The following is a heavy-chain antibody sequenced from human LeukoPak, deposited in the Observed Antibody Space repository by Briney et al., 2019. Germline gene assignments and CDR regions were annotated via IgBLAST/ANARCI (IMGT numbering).Heavy chain of an antibody. V-gene: IGHV4-34*01. J-gene: IGHJ4*02. CDR3: ARNRMVRGVIRSNTDY. Sequence: SETLSLTCAVYGGSFSGYYWSWIRQPPEKGLEWIGEINHSGSTNYNPSLKSRVTISVDTSKNQFSLKLSSVTAADTAVYYCARNRMVRGVIRSNTDYWGQGTLVTVSS. D-gene: IGHD3-10*01. CDR2: INHSGST. CDR1: GGSFSGYY.